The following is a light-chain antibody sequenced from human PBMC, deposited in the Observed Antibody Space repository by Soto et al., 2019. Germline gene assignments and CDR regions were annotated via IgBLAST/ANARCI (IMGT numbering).Light chain of an antibody. CDR1: QSISGW. Sequence: DIQMTQSPSTLSASVGDRVTITCRASQSISGWLAWYQQKPGKAPKLLIYKASTLESGVPSRFSGSGSGTEFTHTISSLQPDDFATYYCQQYNNYGSWTFGQGTRVEIK. J-gene: IGKJ1*01. CDR3: QQYNNYGSWT. V-gene: IGKV1-5*03. CDR2: KAS.